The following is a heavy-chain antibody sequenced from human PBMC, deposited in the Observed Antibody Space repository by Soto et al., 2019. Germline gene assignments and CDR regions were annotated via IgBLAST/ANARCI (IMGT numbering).Heavy chain of an antibody. J-gene: IGHJ4*02. Sequence: GGSLRLSCAASGFTFSNYGLHWVRQAPGKGLEWVAGISYDGSNKYYAESMQGRFTISRDNSRNTLYLQMNSLRAEDTAVFYCAKEGATRDFDYWGQGTLVTAPQ. CDR2: ISYDGSNK. CDR3: AKEGATRDFDY. V-gene: IGHV3-30*18. D-gene: IGHD1-26*01. CDR1: GFTFSNYG.